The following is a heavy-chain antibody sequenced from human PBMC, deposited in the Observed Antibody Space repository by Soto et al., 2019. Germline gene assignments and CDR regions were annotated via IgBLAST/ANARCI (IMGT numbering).Heavy chain of an antibody. CDR3: KGFYHGLDV. J-gene: IGHJ6*02. V-gene: IGHV3-48*02. Sequence: EVQLVESGGDLVQPGGSLRLSCAASGFTITNYNMNWVRQAPGKGLEWVAYISDRGSTINYADCARGRFTISRDNAKNSLDLQMSSLRDEDTAVYYCKGFYHGLDVWGQGTTVTVSS. CDR2: ISDRGSTI. CDR1: GFTITNYN.